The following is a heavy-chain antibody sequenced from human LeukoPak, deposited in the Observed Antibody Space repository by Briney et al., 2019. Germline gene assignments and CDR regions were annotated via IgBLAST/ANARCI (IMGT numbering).Heavy chain of an antibody. Sequence: SGTLSLTCTVSGGSLYSYYWSWIRQPPGKGLEWIGYISYSGGSNYNPSLKSRVTISLLTSKNQFSLKMSSVTAADTAVYYCARDRPAGWFDPWGQGTLVTVSS. CDR3: ARDRPAGWFDP. J-gene: IGHJ5*02. V-gene: IGHV4-59*01. CDR1: GGSLYSYY. CDR2: ISYSGGS. D-gene: IGHD3-10*01.